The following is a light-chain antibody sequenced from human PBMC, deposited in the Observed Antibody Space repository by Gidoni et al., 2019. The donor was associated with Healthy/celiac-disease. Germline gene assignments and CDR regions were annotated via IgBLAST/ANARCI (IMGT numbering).Light chain of an antibody. J-gene: IGKJ4*01. V-gene: IGKV3-11*01. CDR2: DAS. Sequence: EIVLTQSPATLSLSPGERATLSCRARQSVSSYLAWYQQNPGQAPRLLIYDASTRATGIPARFSGSGSGTDFTLTISSLEPEDFAVYYCQQRSNWPPLTCGGGTKVEIK. CDR3: QQRSNWPPLT. CDR1: QSVSSY.